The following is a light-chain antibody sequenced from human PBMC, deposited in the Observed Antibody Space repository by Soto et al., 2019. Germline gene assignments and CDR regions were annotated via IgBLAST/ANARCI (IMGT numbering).Light chain of an antibody. CDR1: QSVRNN. V-gene: IGKV3-15*01. Sequence: EIVMTQSQATMSVYLGARYTLSCRASQSVRNNLAWYQQKPGQAPRLLIYGASTRATGIPARFSGSGSGTEFTLTISNLQSEDFAVYFCQQYSSWPPWTFGQGTKVDIK. J-gene: IGKJ1*01. CDR3: QQYSSWPPWT. CDR2: GAS.